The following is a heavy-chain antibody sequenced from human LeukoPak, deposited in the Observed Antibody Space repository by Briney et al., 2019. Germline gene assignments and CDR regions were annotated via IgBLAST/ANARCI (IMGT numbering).Heavy chain of an antibody. Sequence: SETLSLTCAVYGGSFTIYSWTWIRQPPGKSLEWVGEINHSGSTYYNASLESRVTISVDTSKNQFSLKLSSVTAADTAVYYCARAYSSSWYFNWFDPWGQGTLVTVSS. V-gene: IGHV4-34*01. CDR3: ARAYSSSWYFNWFDP. CDR2: INHSGST. CDR1: GGSFTIYS. J-gene: IGHJ5*02. D-gene: IGHD6-13*01.